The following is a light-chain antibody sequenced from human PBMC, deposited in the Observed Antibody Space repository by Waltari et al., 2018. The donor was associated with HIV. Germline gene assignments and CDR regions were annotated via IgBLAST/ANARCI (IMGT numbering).Light chain of an antibody. CDR1: QSVSDY. CDR3: QQRTSWPPWT. V-gene: IGKV3-11*01. Sequence: EIILTQSPDTLSVSPGERATLSCRASQSVSDYLAWYQQKPGQAPRLLIYDASNRATGIPARFSGSGSGTDFTLTISSLEPEDFAVYYCQQRTSWPPWTFGQGTKVEIK. CDR2: DAS. J-gene: IGKJ1*01.